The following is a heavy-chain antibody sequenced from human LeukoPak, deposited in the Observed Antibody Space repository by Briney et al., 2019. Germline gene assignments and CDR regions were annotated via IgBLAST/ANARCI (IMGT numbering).Heavy chain of an antibody. Sequence: PGGSLRLSCAASGFIFSSYWMSWVRQAPGKGLEWVANINQAGSEKYYVDSVKGRFTISRDNAKNSPFLQMNSLRAEDTAVYFCARVVVGVTNRFDPWGQGTLVIVSS. V-gene: IGHV3-7*05. J-gene: IGHJ5*02. CDR1: GFIFSSYW. CDR3: ARVVVGVTNRFDP. CDR2: INQAGSEK. D-gene: IGHD2-15*01.